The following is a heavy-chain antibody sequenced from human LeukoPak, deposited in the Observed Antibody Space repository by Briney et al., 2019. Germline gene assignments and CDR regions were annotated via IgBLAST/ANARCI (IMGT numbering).Heavy chain of an antibody. Sequence: SVKVSCKASGGTFTSYAISWVRQAPGQGLEWMGGIIPIFGTANYAQKFQGRVTITADESTSTAYMELSSLRSEDTAVYYCARNGAGEGIAAAGYYYYGMDVWGQGTTVTVSS. J-gene: IGHJ6*02. CDR2: IIPIFGTA. CDR3: ARNGAGEGIAAAGYYYYGMDV. CDR1: GGTFTSYA. D-gene: IGHD6-13*01. V-gene: IGHV1-69*13.